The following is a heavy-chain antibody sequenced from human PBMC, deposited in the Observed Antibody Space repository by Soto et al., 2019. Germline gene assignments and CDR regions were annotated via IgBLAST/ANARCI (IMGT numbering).Heavy chain of an antibody. V-gene: IGHV3-30*04. J-gene: IGHJ6*02. Sequence: QVQLVESGGGVDQPGRSLRVSCVASGFTFRNYAIHWVRQAPGKGLEWVAVISFDSSNKYYADSVKGRFTISRDNSKNTLDLQMNRLRTEDTAVYYCARGGDIADRPEGYVYYGVDVWGQGTTVTVSS. CDR1: GFTFRNYA. CDR2: ISFDSSNK. CDR3: ARGGDIADRPEGYVYYGVDV. D-gene: IGHD6-6*01.